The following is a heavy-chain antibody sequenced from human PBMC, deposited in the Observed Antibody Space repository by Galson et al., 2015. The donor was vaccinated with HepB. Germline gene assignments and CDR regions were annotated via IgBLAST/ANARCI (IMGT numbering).Heavy chain of an antibody. Sequence: SLRLSCAASGFTFSSYGMHWVRQAPGKGLEWVAVISYDGSNKYYADSVKGRFTISRDNSKNTLYLQMNSLRAEDTAVYYCARDREPYGMDVWGQGTTVTVSS. CDR2: ISYDGSNK. J-gene: IGHJ6*02. CDR1: GFTFSSYG. V-gene: IGHV3-30*03. CDR3: ARDREPYGMDV.